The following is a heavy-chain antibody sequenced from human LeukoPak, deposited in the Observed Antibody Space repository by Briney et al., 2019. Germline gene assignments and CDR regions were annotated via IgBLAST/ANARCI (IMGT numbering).Heavy chain of an antibody. CDR2: IYHSGST. Sequence: SETLSLTCTVSGYSISSGYYWGWIRQPPGKGLEWIGSIYHSGSTYYNPSLRSRVTISVHTSKNQFSLNLNSVTAADTAVYYCARVTYYDFWSGYYTEGYYYYYMDVWGKGTTVTVSS. V-gene: IGHV4-38-2*02. CDR1: GYSISSGYY. J-gene: IGHJ6*03. D-gene: IGHD3-3*01. CDR3: ARVTYYDFWSGYYTEGYYYYYMDV.